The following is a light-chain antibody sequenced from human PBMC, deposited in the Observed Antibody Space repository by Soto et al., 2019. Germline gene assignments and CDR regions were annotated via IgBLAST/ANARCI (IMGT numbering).Light chain of an antibody. CDR1: SSDVGAYNY. V-gene: IGLV2-14*01. CDR3: SSYTSSSTLV. Sequence: QSALTQPASVSGSPGQSITISCTGTSSDVGAYNYVSWYQQHPGKAPKLMIYDVSNRPSGVSNRFSGSKSGNTASLTISGLQAEDAADYYCSSYTSSSTLVFGGGTKLTVL. J-gene: IGLJ2*01. CDR2: DVS.